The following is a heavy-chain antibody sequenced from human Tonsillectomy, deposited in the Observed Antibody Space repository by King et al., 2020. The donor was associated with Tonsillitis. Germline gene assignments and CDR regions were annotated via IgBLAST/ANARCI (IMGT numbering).Heavy chain of an antibody. CDR2: IRDDTSNK. CDR3: AKDSGAYYDFPYGMDV. D-gene: IGHD3-3*01. CDR1: GFTFSSYG. Sequence: VQLVESGGGVVQPGGSLRLSCAASGFTFSSYGMHWVRQAPDKGLEWVAFIRDDTSNKYYADSVKGRFTISRDKSKNTLYLEMNSLRAEHTAVYYCAKDSGAYYDFPYGMDVWGQGTTVTVSS. J-gene: IGHJ6*02. V-gene: IGHV3-30*02.